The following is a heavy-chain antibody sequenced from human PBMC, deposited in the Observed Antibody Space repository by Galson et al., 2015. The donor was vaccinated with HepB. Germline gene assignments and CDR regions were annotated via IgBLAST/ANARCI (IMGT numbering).Heavy chain of an antibody. J-gene: IGHJ4*02. CDR2: ISYDGSDK. Sequence: SLRLSCAASGFTFSSYAMHWVRQAPGKGLEWVAVISYDGSDKYYADSVKGRFTISRDNSKNTLYLQMNSLRAEDTAVYYCARPRINGSYSFDYWGQGTLVTVSS. D-gene: IGHD1-26*01. CDR1: GFTFSSYA. CDR3: ARPRINGSYSFDY. V-gene: IGHV3-30*04.